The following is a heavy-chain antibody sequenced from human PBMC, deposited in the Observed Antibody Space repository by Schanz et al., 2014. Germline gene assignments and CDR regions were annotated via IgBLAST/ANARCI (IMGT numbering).Heavy chain of an antibody. CDR2: IKQDGIEK. CDR1: GFTFGNFF. Sequence: EVQLVESGGGLVQPGGSLRLSCAASGFTFGNFFMSWVRQAPGKGLEWVANIKQDGIEKYDVDSVKGRFTISRDNANTSLFLQMNRRTADETAVYYCARDKGGYYPFDFWGRGTLVTVSS. CDR3: ARDKGGYYPFDF. J-gene: IGHJ4*02. D-gene: IGHD3-3*01. V-gene: IGHV3-7*01.